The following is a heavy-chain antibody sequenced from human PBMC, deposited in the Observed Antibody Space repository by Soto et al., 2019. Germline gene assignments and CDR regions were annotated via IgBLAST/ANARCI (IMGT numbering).Heavy chain of an antibody. V-gene: IGHV6-1*01. Sequence: QVRLQESGPGLVKPSQTLSLTCAISGDSVSSNSAAWNWIRQSPSRGLEWLGRTYYSSKWFHDYAESVKSRISINPDTSKNHFSLQLNSVTPEDTAVYYCARGQVVQGYYYGMDVWGQGTTVTVSS. D-gene: IGHD2-15*01. CDR2: TYYSSKWFH. CDR3: ARGQVVQGYYYGMDV. J-gene: IGHJ6*02. CDR1: GDSVSSNSAA.